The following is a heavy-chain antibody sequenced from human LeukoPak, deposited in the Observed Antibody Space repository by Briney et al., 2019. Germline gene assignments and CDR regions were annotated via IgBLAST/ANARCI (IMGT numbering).Heavy chain of an antibody. J-gene: IGHJ4*02. V-gene: IGHV1-2*02. Sequence: ASVKVSCKASGYTFTGYYMHWVRQAPGQGLEWMGWINPNSGGTNYAQKFQGRVTMTRDTSISTAYMELSRLRSDDTAVYYCAMVPYSSMIPKGDYWGQGTLVTVSS. CDR1: GYTFTGYY. CDR2: INPNSGGT. CDR3: AMVPYSSMIPKGDY. D-gene: IGHD6-13*01.